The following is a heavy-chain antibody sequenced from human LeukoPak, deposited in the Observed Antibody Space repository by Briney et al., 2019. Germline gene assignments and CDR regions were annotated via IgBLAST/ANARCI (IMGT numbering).Heavy chain of an antibody. CDR3: ARVDGYCSGGSCYGSDP. V-gene: IGHV3-7*01. CDR2: IKQGGSEK. CDR1: GFTFSSYW. Sequence: GGSLRLSCAASGFTFSSYWMSWVRQAPGKGLEWVANIKQGGSEKYYVDSVKGRFTISRDNAKNSLYLQMNSLRAEDTAVYYCARVDGYCSGGSCYGSDPWGQGTLVTVSS. J-gene: IGHJ5*02. D-gene: IGHD2-15*01.